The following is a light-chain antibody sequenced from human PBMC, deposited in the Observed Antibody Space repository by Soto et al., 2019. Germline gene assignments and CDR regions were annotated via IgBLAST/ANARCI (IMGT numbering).Light chain of an antibody. J-gene: IGKJ1*01. CDR1: QSISTW. CDR3: QQYNSYYPT. CDR2: KAS. Sequence: DIQMTQSPSTLSASVGVRVTITCRASQSISTWLAWYQQEPGKAPKLLIHKASSLQSGVPSRFSGSGSGTDFTLTISSLHPDDFATYYCQQYNSYYPTFGQGTSVEIK. V-gene: IGKV1-5*03.